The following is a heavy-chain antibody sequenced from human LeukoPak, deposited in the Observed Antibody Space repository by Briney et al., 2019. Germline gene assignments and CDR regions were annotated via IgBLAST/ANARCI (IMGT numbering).Heavy chain of an antibody. CDR3: ARRSGWHPD. Sequence: PSETLSLTCTVSGGSILNNAWTWIRQPPGRGLEWIGYSHYSGNSNYNPSLKSRVTISVDTSKNQFSLKLNSVTAADTAVYFCARRSGWHPDWGQGTLVTVSS. CDR2: SHYSGNS. D-gene: IGHD6-19*01. J-gene: IGHJ4*02. V-gene: IGHV4-59*01. CDR1: GGSILNNA.